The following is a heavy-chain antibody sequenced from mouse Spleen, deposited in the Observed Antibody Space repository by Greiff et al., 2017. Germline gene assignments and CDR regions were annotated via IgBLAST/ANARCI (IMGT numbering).Heavy chain of an antibody. CDR1: GYTFTSYW. Sequence: VQLKQPGAELVLPGASVKLSCKASGYTFTSYWMHWVKQRPGQGLEWIGEIDPSDSYTNYNQKFKGKATLTVDKSSSTAYMQLSSLTSEDSAVYYCARVLYDSFAYWGQGTLVTVSA. V-gene: IGHV1-69*01. CDR2: IDPSDSYT. D-gene: IGHD2-3*01. J-gene: IGHJ3*01. CDR3: ARVLYDSFAY.